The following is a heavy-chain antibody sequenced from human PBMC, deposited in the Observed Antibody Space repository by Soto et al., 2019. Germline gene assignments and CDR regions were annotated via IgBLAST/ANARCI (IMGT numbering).Heavy chain of an antibody. J-gene: IGHJ2*01. CDR2: INDRGSI. D-gene: IGHD3-9*01. Sequence: QVQLQQWGAGPLRPLETLSLTCGVSGGSFSGYYWAWIRQSPGKGLEWIGEINDRGSINYTPSLKSRVSISVDTSKNHSSLNLRSVPAADTAVYYCARESHDILTGPPWVWYFDLWGRGTLVTVSS. CDR3: ARESHDILTGPPWVWYFDL. CDR1: GGSFSGYY. V-gene: IGHV4-34*01.